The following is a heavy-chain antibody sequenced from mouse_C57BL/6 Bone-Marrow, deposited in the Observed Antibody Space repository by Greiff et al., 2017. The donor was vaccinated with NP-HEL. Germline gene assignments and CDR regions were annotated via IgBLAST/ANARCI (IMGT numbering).Heavy chain of an antibody. V-gene: IGHV1-7*01. CDR3: AIETVVNAMDY. J-gene: IGHJ4*01. CDR1: GYTFTSYC. D-gene: IGHD1-1*01. CDR2: INPSSGYT. Sequence: QVQLQQSGAELAKPGASVKLSCKASGYTFTSYCMHWVKQRPGQGLEWIGYINPSSGYTKYIQKFKDKVTLTADKSSSTAYMQLSSLTYEDSAVYYCAIETVVNAMDYWGQGTSVTVSS.